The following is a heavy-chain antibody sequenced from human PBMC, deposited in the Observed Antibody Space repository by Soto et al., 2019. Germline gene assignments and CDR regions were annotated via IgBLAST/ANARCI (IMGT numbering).Heavy chain of an antibody. V-gene: IGHV4-31*03. D-gene: IGHD3-22*01. CDR1: GGSISSGGYY. Sequence: SETLSLTCTVSGGSISSGGYYLSWIRQHPGKGLEWIGYIYYSGSTYYNPSLKSRVTISVDTSKNQFSLKLSSVTAADTAVYYCARVEVYDSSGYLDYWGQGTRVTVSS. CDR3: ARVEVYDSSGYLDY. CDR2: IYYSGST. J-gene: IGHJ4*02.